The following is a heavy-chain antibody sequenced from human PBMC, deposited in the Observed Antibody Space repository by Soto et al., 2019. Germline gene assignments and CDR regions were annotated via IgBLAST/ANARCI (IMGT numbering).Heavy chain of an antibody. J-gene: IGHJ5*02. CDR2: IIPIFGTA. CDR1: GGTFSSYA. Sequence: QVQLAQSGAEVKKPGSSVKVSCKASGGTFSSYAISWVRQAPGQGLEWMGGIIPIFGTANYAQKFQGRVTITADESTSTAYMELSSLRSEDTAVYYCARGPVYYDILTGYSPFDPWGQGTLVTVSS. CDR3: ARGPVYYDILTGYSPFDP. V-gene: IGHV1-69*12. D-gene: IGHD3-9*01.